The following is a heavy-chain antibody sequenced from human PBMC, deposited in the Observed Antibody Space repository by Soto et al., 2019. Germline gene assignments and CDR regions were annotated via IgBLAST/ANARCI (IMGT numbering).Heavy chain of an antibody. V-gene: IGHV1-18*01. D-gene: IGHD3-16*01. J-gene: IGHJ6*02. CDR1: GYIFVNYG. CDR2: ISPYTGNT. Sequence: QVQLVQSGDEVKKPGASVKVSCKASGYIFVNYGIAWVRQAPGQGLEWMGWISPYTGNTHSATKVQGRLTMTTDTPXSPAYMDLGSLTSDDTAVYYCVMVDNYVTPTPQDVWGHGTTVTVSS. CDR3: VMVDNYVTPTPQDV.